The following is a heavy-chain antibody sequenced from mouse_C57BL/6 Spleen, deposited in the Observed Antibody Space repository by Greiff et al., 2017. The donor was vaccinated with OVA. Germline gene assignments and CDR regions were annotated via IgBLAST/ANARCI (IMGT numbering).Heavy chain of an antibody. V-gene: IGHV1-15*01. CDR2: IDPETGGT. CDR1: GYTFTDYE. Sequence: VQLQQSGAELVRPGASVTLSCKASGYTFTDYEMHWVKQTPVHGLEWIGAIDPETGGTAYNQKFKGKAILTADKSSSTAYMELRSLTSEDSAVYYCTRRDSSGYFDYWGQGTTLTVSS. J-gene: IGHJ2*01. CDR3: TRRDSSGYFDY. D-gene: IGHD3-2*02.